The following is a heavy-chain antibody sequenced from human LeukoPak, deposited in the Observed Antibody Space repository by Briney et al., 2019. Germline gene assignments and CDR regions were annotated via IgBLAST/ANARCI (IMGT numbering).Heavy chain of an antibody. D-gene: IGHD3-10*01. CDR3: ARAPIQLITMVRGAPFDY. CDR1: GFTFSSYA. Sequence: PGGSLRLSCAASGFTFSSYAMHWVRQAPGKGLEWVAVISYDGSNKYYADSVKGRFTISRDNSKNTLYLQMNSLRAEDTAVYYCARAPIQLITMVRGAPFDYWGQGTLVTVSS. CDR2: ISYDGSNK. V-gene: IGHV3-30-3*01. J-gene: IGHJ4*02.